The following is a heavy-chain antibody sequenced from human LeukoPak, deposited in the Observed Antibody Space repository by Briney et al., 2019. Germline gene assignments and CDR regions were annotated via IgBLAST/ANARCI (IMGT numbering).Heavy chain of an antibody. D-gene: IGHD5-24*01. J-gene: IGHJ4*02. CDR1: GFTFSSYA. Sequence: PGRSLRLSCAASGFTFSSYAMHWVRQAPGKGLEWVAVISYDGSNKYYADSVKGRFTISRDNSKNTLYLQMNSLRAEDTAVYYCARVSSQRWLQIPLGYWGQGTLVTVSS. CDR2: ISYDGSNK. CDR3: ARVSSQRWLQIPLGY. V-gene: IGHV3-30-3*01.